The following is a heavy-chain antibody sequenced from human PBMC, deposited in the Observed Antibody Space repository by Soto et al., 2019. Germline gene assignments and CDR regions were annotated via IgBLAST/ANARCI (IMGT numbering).Heavy chain of an antibody. D-gene: IGHD2-15*01. CDR2: IIPIFGTA. V-gene: IGHV1-69*01. Sequence: QVQLVQSGAEVKKPGSSVKVSCKASGGTFSSYAISWVRQAPGQGLEWMGGIIPIFGTANYAQKFQGRVTITADESTSTDYMKLSRLRSEDTAVYYWARVGVEYCSGGSCYPFDYWGQGTLVTVSS. J-gene: IGHJ4*02. CDR1: GGTFSSYA. CDR3: ARVGVEYCSGGSCYPFDY.